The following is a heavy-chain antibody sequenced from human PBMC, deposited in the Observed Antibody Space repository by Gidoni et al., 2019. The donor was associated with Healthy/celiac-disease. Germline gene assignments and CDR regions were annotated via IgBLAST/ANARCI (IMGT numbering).Heavy chain of an antibody. CDR3: AKEKSHYYDSSGPGGYFDL. Sequence: EVQLLESGGGLVQPGGSLRLSCAASGFTFSSYAMSWVRQAPGKGLEWVSAISGSGGSTYYADSVKGRFTISRDNSKNTLYLQMNSLRAEDTAVYYCAKEKSHYYDSSGPGGYFDLWGRGTLVTVSS. V-gene: IGHV3-23*01. D-gene: IGHD3-22*01. CDR1: GFTFSSYA. CDR2: ISGSGGST. J-gene: IGHJ2*01.